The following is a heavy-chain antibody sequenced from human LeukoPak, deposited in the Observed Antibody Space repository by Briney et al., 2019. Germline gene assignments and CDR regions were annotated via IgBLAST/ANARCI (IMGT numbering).Heavy chain of an antibody. J-gene: IGHJ2*01. Sequence: GRSLRLSCVASGVTLSNYAMSWARQAPGKGLEWVSGISSSGSGGNTYYADSVKGRFTISGDSSRNTLFLHMNTLRAEDTAIYYCAKDRTVGASYWYFDLWGRGTLVTVSS. D-gene: IGHD1-26*01. CDR1: GVTLSNYA. V-gene: IGHV3-23*01. CDR2: ISSSGSGGNT. CDR3: AKDRTVGASYWYFDL.